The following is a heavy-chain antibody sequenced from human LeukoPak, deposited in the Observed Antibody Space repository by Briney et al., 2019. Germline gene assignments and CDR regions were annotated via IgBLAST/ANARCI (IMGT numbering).Heavy chain of an antibody. CDR2: INHSGST. CDR3: ARDDSPQQILTYYYDSSGYYPDAFDI. J-gene: IGHJ3*02. Sequence: SETLSLICAVYGGSFSGYYWSWIRQPPGKGLEWIGEINHSGSTNYNPSLKSRVTISVDTSKNQFSLKLSSVTAADTAVYYCARDDSPQQILTYYYDSSGYYPDAFDIWGQGTMVTVSS. V-gene: IGHV4-34*01. D-gene: IGHD3-22*01. CDR1: GGSFSGYY.